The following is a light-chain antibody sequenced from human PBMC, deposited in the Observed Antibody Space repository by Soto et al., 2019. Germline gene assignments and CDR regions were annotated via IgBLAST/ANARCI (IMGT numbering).Light chain of an antibody. J-gene: IGLJ3*02. V-gene: IGLV2-14*01. Sequence: QSVLTQPASVSASPGQSITISCTGGKNDIGSSDYVSWYQQHPGKAPKLIIYGVSNRPSGTSDRFSGSKSGNTASLTISGLQADDEADYYCSSSKSSNTLVFGGGTKATVL. CDR2: GVS. CDR1: KNDIGSSDY. CDR3: SSSKSSNTLV.